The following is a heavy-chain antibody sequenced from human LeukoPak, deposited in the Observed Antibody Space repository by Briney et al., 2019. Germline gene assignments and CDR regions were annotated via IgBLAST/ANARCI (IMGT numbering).Heavy chain of an antibody. J-gene: IGHJ6*03. CDR1: GYSFTSYW. CDR3: ARPPSGYSSGWYDMDV. CDR2: IYPGDSDT. V-gene: IGHV5-51*01. D-gene: IGHD6-19*01. Sequence: GESLKISCKGSGYSFTSYWIGWVRQMPGKGLEWMGIIYPGDSDTRYSPSFQGQVTISADKSISTAYLQWSSLKASDTAMYYCARPPSGYSSGWYDMDVWGKGTTVTVSS.